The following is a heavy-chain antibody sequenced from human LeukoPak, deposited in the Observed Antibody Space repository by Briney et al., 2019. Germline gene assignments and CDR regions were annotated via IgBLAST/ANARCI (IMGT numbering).Heavy chain of an antibody. J-gene: IGHJ4*02. D-gene: IGHD6-19*01. Sequence: ASVKVSCKASGYTFTSYYMHWVRQAPGQGLEWMGIINPSGGSTSYAQKFQGRVTMTRDTSTSTVYMELSSLRSEDTAVYYCARARGAVAGTRIYFDYWGQGTLVTVSS. CDR1: GYTFTSYY. CDR2: INPSGGST. V-gene: IGHV1-46*01. CDR3: ARARGAVAGTRIYFDY.